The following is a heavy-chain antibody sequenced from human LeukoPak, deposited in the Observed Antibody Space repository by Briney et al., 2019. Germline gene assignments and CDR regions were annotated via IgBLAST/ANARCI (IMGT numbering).Heavy chain of an antibody. CDR2: ISYDGSNT. Sequence: GSLRPSRGASGFPFRSYAKQWVRQGPGQGPEWVAVISYDGSNTYYADSVKGRFTISRDNSKNTLYLQMNSLRAEDTAVYYCARDARGFDPWGQGTLVTVSS. J-gene: IGHJ5*02. CDR3: ARDARGFDP. V-gene: IGHV3-30*03. CDR1: GFPFRSYA.